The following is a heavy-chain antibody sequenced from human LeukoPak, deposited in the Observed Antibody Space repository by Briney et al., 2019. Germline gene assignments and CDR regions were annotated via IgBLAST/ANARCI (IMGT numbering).Heavy chain of an antibody. CDR3: ARIAAFTSYYMDV. Sequence: GGSLRLSCVASGISFSDHYMTWIRLAPGKGLEWVSYVSYSSSTIDYADSVRGRFTISRDNAKKSLYLQMNSLRDEDTAVYYCARIAAFTSYYMDVWGKGTTVTVSS. CDR1: GISFSDHY. D-gene: IGHD2-15*01. J-gene: IGHJ6*03. V-gene: IGHV3-11*04. CDR2: VSYSSSTI.